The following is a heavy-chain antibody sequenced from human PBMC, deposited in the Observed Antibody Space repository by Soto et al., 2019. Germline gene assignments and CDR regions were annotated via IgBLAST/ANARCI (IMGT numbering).Heavy chain of an antibody. CDR2: ISRSGAAI. V-gene: IGHV3-48*01. D-gene: IGHD3-3*01. CDR3: AKDRDYDFWSGYSNYYFDY. Sequence: EVQLVESGGGLVQPGGSLRLSCAASGFTFSSYSMNWVRQAPGKGLEWVSYISRSGAAIHYADSVKGRFTISRDDAKNTLYLQMNSLRAEDTAVYYCAKDRDYDFWSGYSNYYFDYWGQGTLVTVSS. CDR1: GFTFSSYS. J-gene: IGHJ4*02.